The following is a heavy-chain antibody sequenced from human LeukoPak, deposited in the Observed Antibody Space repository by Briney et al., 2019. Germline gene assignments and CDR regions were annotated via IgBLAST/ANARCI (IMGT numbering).Heavy chain of an antibody. CDR1: GDSISSYY. CDR2: IYYSGST. J-gene: IGHJ4*02. D-gene: IGHD3-22*01. V-gene: IGHV4-59*01. Sequence: SETLSLTCTVSGDSISSYYWSWIRQPPGKGLEWSAYIYYSGSTNYNPSLKSRVTISVDTSKNPFSLKLSSVTAADTAVYYCARGLEGSSGYYLVGDYWGQGTLVTVSS. CDR3: ARGLEGSSGYYLVGDY.